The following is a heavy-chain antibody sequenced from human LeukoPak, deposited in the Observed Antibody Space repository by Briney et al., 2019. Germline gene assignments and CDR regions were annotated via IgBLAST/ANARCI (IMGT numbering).Heavy chain of an antibody. CDR3: ASSDFDWPDYGMGV. J-gene: IGHJ6*02. CDR1: GFTFSSYA. V-gene: IGHV3-64*01. D-gene: IGHD3-9*01. CDR2: ISSNGGST. Sequence: GGSLRLSCAASGFTFSSYAMHWVRQAPGKGLEYVSAISSNGGSTYYANSVKGRFTISRDNSKNTLYLQMGSLRAEDMAVYYCASSDFDWPDYGMGVWGQGTTVTVSS.